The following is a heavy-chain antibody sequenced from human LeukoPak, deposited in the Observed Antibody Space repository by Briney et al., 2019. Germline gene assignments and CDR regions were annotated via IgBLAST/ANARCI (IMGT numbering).Heavy chain of an antibody. CDR1: GGSISSYY. CDR2: IFYSGST. CDR3: ARGGSSGWYSGFIYYYYMDV. Sequence: SETLSLTYTVPGGSISSYYWSWIRQPPGKGLEWIGYIFYSGSTNYNPSLKSRVTISVDTSKNQFSLKLSSVTVADTAVYYCARGGSSGWYSGFIYYYYMDVWGKGTTVTVSS. D-gene: IGHD6-19*01. V-gene: IGHV4-59*01. J-gene: IGHJ6*03.